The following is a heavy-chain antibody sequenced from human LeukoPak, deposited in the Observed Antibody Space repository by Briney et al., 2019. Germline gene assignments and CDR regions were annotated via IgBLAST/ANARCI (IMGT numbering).Heavy chain of an antibody. J-gene: IGHJ6*02. CDR2: ISAYNGNT. Sequence: GASVKVSCKASGYTCTSYGISWVRQAPGQGLEWMGWISAYNGNTNYAQKLQGRVTMTTDTSTSTAYMELRSLRSDDTAVYYCARQTMYSSGWYAPYYYYYGMDVWGQGTTVTVSS. CDR3: ARQTMYSSGWYAPYYYYYGMDV. D-gene: IGHD6-19*01. V-gene: IGHV1-18*01. CDR1: GYTCTSYG.